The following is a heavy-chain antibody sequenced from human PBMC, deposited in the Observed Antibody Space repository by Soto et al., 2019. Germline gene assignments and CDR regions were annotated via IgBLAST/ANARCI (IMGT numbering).Heavy chain of an antibody. CDR1: GDYISSNY. Sequence: SEALPLTCTVSGDYISSNYRSWIRQPPGKGLEWIAYIYNSGNTNYNPSLKSRVTISVDTSRTQFSLNLSSVTAADTAVYYCARSRSGWHCDSWGQGTLVTVS. J-gene: IGHJ4*02. CDR3: ARSRSGWHCDS. V-gene: IGHV4-59*01. D-gene: IGHD6-19*01. CDR2: IYNSGNT.